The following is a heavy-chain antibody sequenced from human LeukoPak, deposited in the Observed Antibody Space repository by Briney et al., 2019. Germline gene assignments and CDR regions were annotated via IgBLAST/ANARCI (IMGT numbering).Heavy chain of an antibody. Sequence: ASMKVSCKASGGTFSSYSIAWVRQAPGQGLEWVGRIIPILGIPNYAKTFQGRVTITADKSTSTAYMELSSLRSEDTAVYYCATDSDILTGYFVQWGQGTLVTVSS. J-gene: IGHJ4*02. CDR1: GGTFSSYS. D-gene: IGHD3-9*01. V-gene: IGHV1-69*04. CDR2: IIPILGIP. CDR3: ATDSDILTGYFVQ.